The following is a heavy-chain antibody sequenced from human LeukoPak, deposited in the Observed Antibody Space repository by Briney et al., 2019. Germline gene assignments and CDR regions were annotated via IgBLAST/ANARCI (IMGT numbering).Heavy chain of an antibody. Sequence: ASVKVSCKASGYTFTSYDINWVRQATGQGLEWKGWMNPNSGNTGYAQKFQGRVTMTRNTSISTAYMELSSLRSEDTAVYYCARAPTYDFWSGYYTRYHWFDPWGQGTLVTVSS. D-gene: IGHD3-3*01. V-gene: IGHV1-8*01. CDR3: ARAPTYDFWSGYYTRYHWFDP. CDR1: GYTFTSYD. CDR2: MNPNSGNT. J-gene: IGHJ5*02.